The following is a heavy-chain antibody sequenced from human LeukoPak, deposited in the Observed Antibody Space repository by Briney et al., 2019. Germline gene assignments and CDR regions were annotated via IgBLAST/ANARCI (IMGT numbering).Heavy chain of an antibody. Sequence: KAGGSLRLSCAASGFTFSSYSMNWVRQAPVKGLEWVSSISSSSSYIYYADSVKGRFTISRDNAKNSLYLQMNSLRAEDTAVYYCAGGDYYDSSGYYRYWGQGTLVTVSS. CDR3: AGGDYYDSSGYYRY. V-gene: IGHV3-21*01. CDR2: ISSSSSYI. CDR1: GFTFSSYS. D-gene: IGHD3-22*01. J-gene: IGHJ4*02.